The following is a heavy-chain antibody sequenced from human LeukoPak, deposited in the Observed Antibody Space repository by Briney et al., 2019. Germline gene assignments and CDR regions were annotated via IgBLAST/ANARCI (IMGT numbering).Heavy chain of an antibody. Sequence: GGPLRLSCAGSGFTFSSNEMNWVRQAPGRGLEWVSYISSSGSTIYYADSVKGRFTISRDNAKKSLYLQMNRLRAEDTAVYYCTRDRSSDYWGQGTLVTVSS. CDR2: ISSSGSTI. CDR1: GFTFSSNE. J-gene: IGHJ4*02. CDR3: TRDRSSDY. V-gene: IGHV3-48*03. D-gene: IGHD2-2*01.